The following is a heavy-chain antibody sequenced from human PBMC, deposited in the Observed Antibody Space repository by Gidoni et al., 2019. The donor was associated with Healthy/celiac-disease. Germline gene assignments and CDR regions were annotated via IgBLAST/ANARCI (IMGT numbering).Heavy chain of an antibody. D-gene: IGHD6-13*01. V-gene: IGHV4-39*01. CDR2: IYYSGST. J-gene: IGHJ4*02. Sequence: QLQLQESGPGLVKPSETLSLTCTVSGGSISSSSYYWGWIRQPPGKGLEWIGSIYYSGSTYYNPSLKSRVTISVDTSKNQFSLKLSSVTAADTAVYYCARQAAAGTQVDYWGQGTLVTVSS. CDR3: ARQAAAGTQVDY. CDR1: GGSISSSSYY.